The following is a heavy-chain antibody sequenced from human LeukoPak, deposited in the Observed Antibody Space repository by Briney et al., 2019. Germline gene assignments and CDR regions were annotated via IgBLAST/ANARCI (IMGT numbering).Heavy chain of an antibody. CDR2: INSGGITT. J-gene: IGHJ6*02. CDR3: ARGHYYGMDV. CDR1: GFTFSPFW. Sequence: GGSLRLSCEVSGFTFSPFWMHWVRQAPGKGLVWVSGINSGGITTTYADSVKGRFTISRDNPKNTLYLQMNSLRAEDTAVYYCARGHYYGMDVWGQGTTVTVSS. V-gene: IGHV3-74*01.